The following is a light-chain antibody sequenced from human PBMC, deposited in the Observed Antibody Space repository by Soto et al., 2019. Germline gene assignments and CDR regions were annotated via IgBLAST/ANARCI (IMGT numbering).Light chain of an antibody. CDR3: SSYSSSATPYV. CDR2: EVT. J-gene: IGLJ1*01. V-gene: IGLV2-14*01. CDR1: SSDIGPYNY. Sequence: QSALTQPASVSGSPGRSITISRIGTSSDIGPYNYVSWYQQHPDKAPKLILYEVTNRPSGASDRFSGSKSGNAAFLTISGLQAEDEADYYCSSYSSSATPYVFGTGTKVTVX.